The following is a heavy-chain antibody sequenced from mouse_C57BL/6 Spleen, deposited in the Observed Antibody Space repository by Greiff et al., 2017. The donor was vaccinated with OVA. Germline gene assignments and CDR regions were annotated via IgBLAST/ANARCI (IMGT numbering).Heavy chain of an antibody. CDR1: GFTFSDYY. Sequence: EVQRVESEGGLVQPGSSMKLSCTASGFTFSDYYMAWVRQVPEKGLEWVANINYDGSSTYYLDSLKSRFIISRDNAKNILYLQMSSLKSEDTATYYCARTGGYDYFDYWGQGTTLTVSS. CDR2: INYDGSST. CDR3: ARTGGYDYFDY. V-gene: IGHV5-16*01. J-gene: IGHJ2*01. D-gene: IGHD2-2*01.